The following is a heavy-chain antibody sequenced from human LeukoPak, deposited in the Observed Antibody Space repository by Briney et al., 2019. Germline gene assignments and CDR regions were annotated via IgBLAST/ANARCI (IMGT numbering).Heavy chain of an antibody. J-gene: IGHJ3*02. D-gene: IGHD3-9*01. CDR1: GYTLTELS. CDR2: FDPEDGET. Sequence: ASVKVSCKVSGYTLTELSMHWVRQAPGKGLEWMGGFDPEDGETIYAQKFQGRVTMTEDTSTDTAYMELSSLRSEDTAVYYCATLYYDILTGYYNFAFDIWGQGTMVTVSS. V-gene: IGHV1-24*01. CDR3: ATLYYDILTGYYNFAFDI.